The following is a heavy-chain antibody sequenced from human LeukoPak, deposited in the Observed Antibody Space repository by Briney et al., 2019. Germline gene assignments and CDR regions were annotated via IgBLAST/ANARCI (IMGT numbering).Heavy chain of an antibody. J-gene: IGHJ6*04. CDR1: GFTFSSDS. CDR2: ISSSGSTI. Sequence: GGSLRLSCAASGFTFSSDSMNWVRQAPGKGLEWVSYISSSGSTIYYADSVKGRFTISRDNAKNSLYLQMNSLRAEDTAVYYCARDRRYCSGGSCYNYYYGMDVWGKGTTVTVSS. D-gene: IGHD2-15*01. CDR3: ARDRRYCSGGSCYNYYYGMDV. V-gene: IGHV3-48*04.